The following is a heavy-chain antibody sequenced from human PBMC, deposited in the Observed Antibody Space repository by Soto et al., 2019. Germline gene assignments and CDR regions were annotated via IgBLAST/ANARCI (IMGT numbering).Heavy chain of an antibody. V-gene: IGHV4-34*01. D-gene: IGHD3-10*01. CDR3: ARGRGARLWFGELLGPYYFDY. CDR1: GGSFSGYY. Sequence: SETLSLTCAVYGGSFSGYYWSWIRQPPGKGLEWIGEINHSGSTNYNPSLKSRVTISVDTSKNQFSLKLSSVTAADTAVYYCARGRGARLWFGELLGPYYFDYWGQGTLVTVSS. J-gene: IGHJ4*02. CDR2: INHSGST.